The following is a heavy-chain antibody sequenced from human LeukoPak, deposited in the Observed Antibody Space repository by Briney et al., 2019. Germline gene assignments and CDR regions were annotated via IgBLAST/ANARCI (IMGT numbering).Heavy chain of an antibody. CDR2: ISAYNGNT. V-gene: IGHV1-18*01. J-gene: IGHJ4*02. Sequence: LWASVKVSCKASGYTFTSYGISWVRQDPGQGLEWMGWISAYNGNTNYAQKLQGRVTMTTDTSTSTAYMELRSLRSDDTAVYYCARGSLVRSSPIGDYWGQGTLVTVSS. CDR3: ARGSLVRSSPIGDY. CDR1: GYTFTSYG. D-gene: IGHD6-13*01.